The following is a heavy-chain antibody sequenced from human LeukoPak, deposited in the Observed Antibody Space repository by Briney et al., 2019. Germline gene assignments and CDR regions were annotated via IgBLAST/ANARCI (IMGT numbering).Heavy chain of an antibody. CDR2: IIPILGIA. Sequence: SVKVSCKASGGTFSSYAISWVRQAPGQGLEWMGRIIPILGIANYAQKFQGRVTITADKSTSTAYMELSSLRSEDTAVYYCARKGKNWARDSYYYYYGMDVWGQGTTATVSS. CDR1: GGTFSSYA. J-gene: IGHJ6*02. V-gene: IGHV1-69*04. CDR3: ARKGKNWARDSYYYYYGMDV. D-gene: IGHD2-15*01.